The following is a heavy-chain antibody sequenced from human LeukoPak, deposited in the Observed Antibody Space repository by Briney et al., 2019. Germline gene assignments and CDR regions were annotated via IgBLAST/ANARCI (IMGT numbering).Heavy chain of an antibody. Sequence: GGSLRLSCAASGFTFSDYYMSWVRQAPGKGREWVSYISSSGSTIYYADSVKGRFTISRDNAKNSLYLQMNSLRAEDTAVYYCARVSYGGDFDYWGQGTLVTVSS. V-gene: IGHV3-11*01. CDR1: GFTFSDYY. CDR2: ISSSGSTI. D-gene: IGHD3-16*01. CDR3: ARVSYGGDFDY. J-gene: IGHJ4*02.